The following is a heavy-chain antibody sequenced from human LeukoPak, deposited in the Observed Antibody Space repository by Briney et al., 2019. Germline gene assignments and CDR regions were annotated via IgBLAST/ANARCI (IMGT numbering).Heavy chain of an antibody. D-gene: IGHD6-13*01. Sequence: SETLSLTCTVSGGSISSGGYYWSWIRQHPGKGLEWIGYIYYSGSTYYNPPLKSRVTISADTSKNQFSLKLSSVTAADTAVYYCARGPYSSSWYVAENWFDPWGQGTLVTVSS. CDR1: GGSISSGGYY. V-gene: IGHV4-31*03. CDR2: IYYSGST. J-gene: IGHJ5*02. CDR3: ARGPYSSSWYVAENWFDP.